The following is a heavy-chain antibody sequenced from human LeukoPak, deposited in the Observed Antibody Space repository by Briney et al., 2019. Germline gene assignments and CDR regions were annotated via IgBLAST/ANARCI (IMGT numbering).Heavy chain of an antibody. CDR3: ARAMGYSYGRDFDY. Sequence: GGSLRLSCAASGFTFSSYEMNWVRQAPGKGLEWGSYISSSGSTIYYADSVKGRFTISRDNAKNSLYLQMNSLRAEDTAVYYCARAMGYSYGRDFDYWGQGTLVTVSS. D-gene: IGHD5-18*01. J-gene: IGHJ4*02. CDR1: GFTFSSYE. CDR2: ISSSGSTI. V-gene: IGHV3-48*03.